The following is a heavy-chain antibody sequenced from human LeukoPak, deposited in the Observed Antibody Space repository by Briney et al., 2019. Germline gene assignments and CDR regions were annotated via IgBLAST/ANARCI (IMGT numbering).Heavy chain of an antibody. D-gene: IGHD3-16*01. V-gene: IGHV4-34*01. Sequence: PSETLSLTCAVYGGSFSGYYWSWIRQPPGKGLEWIGEINHSGSTNYNPSLKSRVTISVDTSKNQFSLKLSSVTAADTAVYYCARGANVSDYWGQGTLVTVSS. J-gene: IGHJ4*02. CDR1: GGSFSGYY. CDR2: INHSGST. CDR3: ARGANVSDY.